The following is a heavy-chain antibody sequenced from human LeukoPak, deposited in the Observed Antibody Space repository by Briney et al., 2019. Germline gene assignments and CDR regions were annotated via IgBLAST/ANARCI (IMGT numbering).Heavy chain of an antibody. D-gene: IGHD1-26*01. CDR3: ATTTKWELLDYFDY. J-gene: IGHJ4*02. CDR2: INPNSGGT. Sequence: GASVKVSCKASGYTFTGYYMHWVRQAPGQGLEWMGWINPNSGGTNYAQKFQGRVTMTRDTSISTAYMELSRLRSDDTAVYYCATTTKWELLDYFDYWGQGTLVTVSS. CDR1: GYTFTGYY. V-gene: IGHV1-2*02.